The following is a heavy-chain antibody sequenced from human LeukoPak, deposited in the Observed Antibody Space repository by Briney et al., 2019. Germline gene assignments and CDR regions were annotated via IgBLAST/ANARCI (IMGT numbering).Heavy chain of an antibody. V-gene: IGHV3-23*01. J-gene: IGHJ2*01. CDR2: ISGSGGST. Sequence: GGSLRLSCAASGFTFSSYAMSWVRQAPGKGLEWVSAISGSGGSTNYADSVKGRFTLSRDNAKNTVYLQMNKLRAEDTAVYHCARAKPADFDLWGRGTLVTVSS. CDR1: GFTFSSYA. CDR3: ARAKPADFDL.